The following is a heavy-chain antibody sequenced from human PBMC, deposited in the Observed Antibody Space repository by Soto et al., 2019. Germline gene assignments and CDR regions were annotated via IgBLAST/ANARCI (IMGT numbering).Heavy chain of an antibody. CDR3: ARDQFVLRYFDWLSYYFDY. Sequence: GGSLRLSCAASGFTFSSYWMSWVRQAPGKGLEWVANIKQDGSEKYYVDSVKGRFTISRDNAKNSLYLQMNSLRAEDTAVYYCARDQFVLRYFDWLSYYFDYWGQGTLVTVSS. J-gene: IGHJ4*02. D-gene: IGHD3-9*01. CDR1: GFTFSSYW. V-gene: IGHV3-7*01. CDR2: IKQDGSEK.